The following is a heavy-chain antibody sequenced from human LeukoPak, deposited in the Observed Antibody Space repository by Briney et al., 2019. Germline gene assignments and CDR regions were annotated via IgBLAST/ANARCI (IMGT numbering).Heavy chain of an antibody. CDR3: AKGRPLYDILTVYYFDY. CDR2: ISGSGGST. CDR1: GFTFSSYA. J-gene: IGHJ4*02. Sequence: GGSLRLSCAASGFTFSSYAMSWVRQAPGKGLEWVSAISGSGGSTYYADSVKGRFTISRDNSKNTLYLQMNSLRAEDTAVYYCAKGRPLYDILTVYYFDYWGQGTLVTVSS. V-gene: IGHV3-23*01. D-gene: IGHD3-9*01.